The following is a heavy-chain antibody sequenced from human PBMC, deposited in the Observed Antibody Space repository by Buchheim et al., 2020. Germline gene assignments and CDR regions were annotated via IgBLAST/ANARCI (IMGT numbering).Heavy chain of an antibody. D-gene: IGHD2-2*01. CDR2: INHSGST. J-gene: IGHJ5*02. CDR1: GGSFSGYY. CDR3: ARLPLGYCSSTSCHNNWFDP. V-gene: IGHV4-34*01. Sequence: QVQLQQWGAGLLKPSETLSLTCAVYGGSFSGYYWSWIRQPPGKGLEWIGEINHSGSTNYNPSLKSRVTLSVDTSKNQFSLKLSSVTAADTAVYYCARLPLGYCSSTSCHNNWFDPWGQGTL.